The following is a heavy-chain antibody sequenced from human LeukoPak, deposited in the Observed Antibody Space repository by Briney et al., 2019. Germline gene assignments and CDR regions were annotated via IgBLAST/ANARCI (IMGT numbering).Heavy chain of an antibody. D-gene: IGHD6-19*01. V-gene: IGHV3-48*03. CDR1: GFTFSSYE. CDR2: VSSSGSTI. Sequence: GGSLRLSCAASGFTFSSYEMNWVRQAPGKGLEWVSYVSSSGSTIYYADSVKGRFTISRDNSKNTLYLQMNSLTAEDTAIYYCSKDVVPDSGWDLDYWGQGTLVTVSS. J-gene: IGHJ4*02. CDR3: SKDVVPDSGWDLDY.